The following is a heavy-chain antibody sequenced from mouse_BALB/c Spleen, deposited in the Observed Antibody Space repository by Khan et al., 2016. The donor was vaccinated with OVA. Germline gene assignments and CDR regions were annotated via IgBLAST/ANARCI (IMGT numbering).Heavy chain of an antibody. J-gene: IGHJ2*01. CDR3: ATSYFSGYYFDY. CDR1: GFTFSSYG. D-gene: IGHD1-1*01. Sequence: EVELVESGGGLVQPGGSRTLSCAASGFTFSSYGMHWVRQAPEKGLEWVAYISGDSNTIYYADTVKGRFTISRDNPKNTLFLQMTSLMSEDTARYYCATSYFSGYYFDYWGPGTTLTVSS. V-gene: IGHV5-17*02. CDR2: ISGDSNTI.